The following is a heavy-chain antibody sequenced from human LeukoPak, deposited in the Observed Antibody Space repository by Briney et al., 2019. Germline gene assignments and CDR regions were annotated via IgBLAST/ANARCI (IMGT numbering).Heavy chain of an antibody. CDR2: IKQDGSEK. CDR3: ATTREAASGTIYYYFYMDV. V-gene: IGHV3-7*01. Sequence: PGGSLRLSCATSGFTFSQYWMSWVRQAPGKGLECVASIKQDGSEKYYVDSVKGRFSISRDNAKTSLYLQVNSLRAEDTAVYYCATTREAASGTIYYYFYMDVWGKGTTVTVSS. J-gene: IGHJ6*03. CDR1: GFTFSQYW. D-gene: IGHD6-13*01.